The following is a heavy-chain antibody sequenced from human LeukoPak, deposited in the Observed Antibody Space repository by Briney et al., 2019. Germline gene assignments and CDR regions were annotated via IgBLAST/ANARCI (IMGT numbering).Heavy chain of an antibody. D-gene: IGHD5-24*01. CDR1: GXSFTNYW. J-gene: IGHJ5*02. CDR3: ARLRDGSNWFDP. Sequence: GESLKISCKGSGXSFTNYWINWVRQMPGKGLEWMGIIYPGNSDTRYSPSFQGQVTISADKSISTAYLQWSSLMASDTAMYYCARLRDGSNWFDPWGQGTLVTVSS. V-gene: IGHV5-51*01. CDR2: IYPGNSDT.